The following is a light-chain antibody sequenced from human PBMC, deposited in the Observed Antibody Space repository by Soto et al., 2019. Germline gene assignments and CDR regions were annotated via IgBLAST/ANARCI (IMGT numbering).Light chain of an antibody. CDR3: QQYGSSGT. CDR2: GAS. CDR1: QSVSNNY. V-gene: IGKV3-20*01. Sequence: EIVFTQSPGTLSLSPGERATLSCRASQSVSNNYLAWYQQKPGKAPRLLIYGASNRATGIPDRFSGSGSGTDFTLTISRLEPEDSAVYYCQQYGSSGTFGQGTKVDIK. J-gene: IGKJ1*01.